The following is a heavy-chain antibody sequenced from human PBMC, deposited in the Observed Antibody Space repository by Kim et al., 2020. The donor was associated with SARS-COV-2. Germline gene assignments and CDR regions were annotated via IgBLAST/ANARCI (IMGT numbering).Heavy chain of an antibody. Sequence: NPSLRSRVTISVDASKNQCSLKLSSVTAADTAVYYCARGYGSGSYYLWYWGQGTLVTVSS. CDR3: ARGYGSGSYYLWY. J-gene: IGHJ4*02. V-gene: IGHV4-59*09. D-gene: IGHD3-10*01.